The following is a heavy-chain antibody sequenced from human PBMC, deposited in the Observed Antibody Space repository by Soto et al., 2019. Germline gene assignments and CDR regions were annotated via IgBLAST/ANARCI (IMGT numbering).Heavy chain of an antibody. V-gene: IGHV4-31*03. CDR3: ARDRPYSSGWAGAFDI. CDR2: IYYSGST. J-gene: IGHJ3*02. D-gene: IGHD6-19*01. Sequence: PSETLSLTCTVSGGSISSGGYYWSWIRQHPGKGLEWIGYIYYSGSTYYNPSLKSRVTISVDTSKNQFSLKLSSVTAADTAVYYCARDRPYSSGWAGAFDIWGQGTMVTVSS. CDR1: GGSISSGGYY.